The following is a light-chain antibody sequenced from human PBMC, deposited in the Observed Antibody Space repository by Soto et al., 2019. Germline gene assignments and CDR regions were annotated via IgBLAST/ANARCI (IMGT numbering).Light chain of an antibody. CDR3: QQANTFALT. V-gene: IGKV1-12*01. J-gene: IGKJ4*01. CDR1: QGINEW. Sequence: DLQMTQSPSSVSASVGDRVTIXXRASQGINEWLAWYQQKPGTAPKLXIYSASSLQSGVPSRFSGSGSGTDFTLTISSPQPEDFATYYCQQANTFALTFGGGTKVDIK. CDR2: SAS.